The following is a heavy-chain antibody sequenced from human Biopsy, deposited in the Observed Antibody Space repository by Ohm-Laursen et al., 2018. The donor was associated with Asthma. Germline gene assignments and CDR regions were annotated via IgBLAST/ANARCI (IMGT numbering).Heavy chain of an antibody. CDR2: HDHEEGGT. D-gene: IGHD4-17*01. V-gene: IGHV1-24*01. J-gene: IGHJ4*02. CDR3: ASDFPKDYVRYNFQF. Sequence: GSSVKASCKISGYSLTDLSMHWVRQAPGQGLEWTGGHDHEEGGTVNARRFQGRVTMTEDTSTDTAYMELSSLSSDDTAVYYCASDFPKDYVRYNFQFWGQGTLVTVSS. CDR1: GYSLTDLS.